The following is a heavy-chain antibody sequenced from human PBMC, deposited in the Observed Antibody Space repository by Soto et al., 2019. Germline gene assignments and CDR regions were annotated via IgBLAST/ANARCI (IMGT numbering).Heavy chain of an antibody. J-gene: IGHJ3*02. V-gene: IGHV5-51*01. Sequence: GESLKISCKGSGYSFTSYWIGWVRQMPGKGLEWMGIIYPGDSDTRYSPSFQGQVTISADKSISTAYLQWSSLKASDTAMYYFVCPGDVVGATSDDAFDIWGQGTMVTVSS. CDR2: IYPGDSDT. D-gene: IGHD1-26*01. CDR1: GYSFTSYW. CDR3: VCPGDVVGATSDDAFDI.